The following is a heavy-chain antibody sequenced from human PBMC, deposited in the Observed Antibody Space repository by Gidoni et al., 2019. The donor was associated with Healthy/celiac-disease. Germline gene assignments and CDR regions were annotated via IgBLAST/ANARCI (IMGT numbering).Heavy chain of an antibody. V-gene: IGHV1-18*04. CDR1: GYTFTSYG. J-gene: IGHJ6*02. Sequence: QVQLVQSGAEEKKPRASGKVSCKASGYTFTSYGLSGVRQAPGQGREWMGWISAYNGNTNYAQKLQGRVTMTTDTSTSTAYMELRSLRSDDTAVYYCARDGLAVAGDSFYYYGMDVWGQGTTVTVSS. D-gene: IGHD6-19*01. CDR3: ARDGLAVAGDSFYYYGMDV. CDR2: ISAYNGNT.